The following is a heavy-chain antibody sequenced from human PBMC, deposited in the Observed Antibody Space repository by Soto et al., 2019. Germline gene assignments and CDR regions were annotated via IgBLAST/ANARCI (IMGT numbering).Heavy chain of an antibody. V-gene: IGHV1-2*02. CDR2: INPNSGGT. Sequence: ASVKVSCKASGYTFTGYYMHWVRQAPGQGLEWIGWINPNSGGTNYAQKFQGRVTMTRDTSISTAYMERSRLSSDDTAGYYCARDRARNAVMDVWGQGTTVTVSS. CDR1: GYTFTGYY. J-gene: IGHJ6*02. CDR3: ARDRARNAVMDV.